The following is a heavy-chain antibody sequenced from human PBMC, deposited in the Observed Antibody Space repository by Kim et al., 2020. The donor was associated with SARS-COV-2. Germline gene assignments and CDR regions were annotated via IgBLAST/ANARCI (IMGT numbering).Heavy chain of an antibody. Sequence: GGSLRLSCAASGFTFDDYAMHWVRQAPGKGLEWVSGISWNSGSIGYADSVKGRFTISRDNAKNSLYLQMNSLRAEDTALYYCAKDRYYGSGFDYWGQGTLVTVSS. CDR1: GFTFDDYA. CDR3: AKDRYYGSGFDY. CDR2: ISWNSGSI. J-gene: IGHJ4*02. D-gene: IGHD3-10*01. V-gene: IGHV3-9*01.